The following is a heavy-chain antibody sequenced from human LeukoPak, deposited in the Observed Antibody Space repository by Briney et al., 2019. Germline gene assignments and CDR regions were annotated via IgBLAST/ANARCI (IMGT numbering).Heavy chain of an antibody. CDR2: INPSGGST. CDR1: GYTFTSYY. J-gene: IGHJ3*02. Sequence: ASVKVSCKASGYTFTSYYMHWVRQAPGQGLEWMGIINPSGGSTNYAQKFQGRVTMTRDMSTSTVYMELSSLRSEDTAVYYCARGGYQNAFDIWGQGTMVTVSS. CDR3: ARGGYQNAFDI. V-gene: IGHV1-46*01. D-gene: IGHD6-25*01.